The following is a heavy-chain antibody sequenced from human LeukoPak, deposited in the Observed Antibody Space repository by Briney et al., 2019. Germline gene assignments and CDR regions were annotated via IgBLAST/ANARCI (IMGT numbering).Heavy chain of an antibody. CDR3: ARHWRVRAVGFDP. V-gene: IGHV4-39*01. CDR2: INHSGST. CDR1: GGSISSSRYY. Sequence: PSETLSLTCTVSGGSISSSRYYWSWIRQPPGKGLEWIGEINHSGSTNYNPSLKSRVTISVDTSKNQFSLKLSSVTAADTAVYFCARHWRVRAVGFDPWGQGTLVTVSS. J-gene: IGHJ5*02. D-gene: IGHD3-10*01.